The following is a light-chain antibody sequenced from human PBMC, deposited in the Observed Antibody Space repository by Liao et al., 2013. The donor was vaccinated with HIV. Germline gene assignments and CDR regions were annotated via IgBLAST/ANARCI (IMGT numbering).Light chain of an antibody. V-gene: IGLV3-16*01. J-gene: IGLJ1*01. CDR1: ALPKKY. CDR2: KDS. Sequence: SYELTQPPSVSVSLGQMARITCSGEALPKKYAYWYQQKPGQFPVVVIYKDSDRPSGIPARFSGSSSGNTATLTISRVEAGDEADYYCQVWDSTTDRNVFGTGTKVTVL. CDR3: QVWDSTTDRNV.